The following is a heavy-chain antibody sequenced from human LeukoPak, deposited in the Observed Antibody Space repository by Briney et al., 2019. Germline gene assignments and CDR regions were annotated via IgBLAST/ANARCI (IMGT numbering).Heavy chain of an antibody. J-gene: IGHJ4*02. V-gene: IGHV4-38-2*01. CDR1: GYSISSGYY. CDR2: IYHSGST. CDR3: ARQASAAHDY. D-gene: IGHD6-13*01. Sequence: PSETLSLTCAVSGYSISSGYYWGWIRQPPGKGLEWIGSIYHSGSTYYNPSLKSRVTISVDTSKNRFSLKLSSVTAADTAVYYCARQASAAHDYWGQGTLVTVSS.